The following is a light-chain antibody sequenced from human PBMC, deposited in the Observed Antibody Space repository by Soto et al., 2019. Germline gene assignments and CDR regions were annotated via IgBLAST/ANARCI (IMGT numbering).Light chain of an antibody. CDR3: CSYAGSSTFGVV. CDR1: SSDVGSYNL. Sequence: QSVLTQPASVSGSPGQSITISCTGTSSDVGSYNLVSWYQQHPGKAPKLMIYEVSKRPSGVSNRFYGSKSGNTASLTISGLQAEDEADYYCCSYAGSSTFGVVFGGGTKLTVL. J-gene: IGLJ2*01. CDR2: EVS. V-gene: IGLV2-23*02.